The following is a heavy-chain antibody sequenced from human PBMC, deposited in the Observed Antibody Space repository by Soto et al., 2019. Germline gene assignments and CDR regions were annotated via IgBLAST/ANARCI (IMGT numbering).Heavy chain of an antibody. D-gene: IGHD2-15*01. Sequence: TSETLSLTCTVSGGSISSGGYYWSWIRQHPGKGLEWIGYIYYSGSTYYNPSLKSRVTISVDTSKNQFSLKLSSVTAADTAVYYCARAQGRYCSGGSCSIDYWGQGTLVTVSS. J-gene: IGHJ4*02. CDR1: GGSISSGGYY. V-gene: IGHV4-31*03. CDR3: ARAQGRYCSGGSCSIDY. CDR2: IYYSGST.